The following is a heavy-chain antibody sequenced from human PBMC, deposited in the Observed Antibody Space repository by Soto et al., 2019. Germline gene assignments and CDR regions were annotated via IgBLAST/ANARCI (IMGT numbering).Heavy chain of an antibody. CDR3: ASRGYCSGGSCFLAFDY. CDR1: GYSFTSYW. Sequence: GESLKIFCKGPGYSFTSYWIGWVRQMPGKGLEWMGIIYPGDSDTRYSPFCQGQVTISADKSISTAYLQWSSLKASDTAMYYCASRGYCSGGSCFLAFDYWGQGTLVTVSS. V-gene: IGHV5-51*01. CDR2: IYPGDSDT. J-gene: IGHJ4*02. D-gene: IGHD2-15*01.